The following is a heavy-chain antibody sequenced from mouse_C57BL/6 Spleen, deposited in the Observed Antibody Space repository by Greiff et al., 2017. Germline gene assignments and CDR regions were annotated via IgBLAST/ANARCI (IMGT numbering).Heavy chain of an antibody. D-gene: IGHD1-1*01. Sequence: EVQLQQSGPELVKPGASVKISCKASGYTFTDYYMNWVKQSHGKSLEWIGDINPNNGGTSYNQKFKGKATLTVDKSSSTAYMELRSLTSEDSAVYYCARYNYGSREFAYWGQGTLVTVSA. J-gene: IGHJ3*01. V-gene: IGHV1-26*01. CDR1: GYTFTDYY. CDR3: ARYNYGSREFAY. CDR2: INPNNGGT.